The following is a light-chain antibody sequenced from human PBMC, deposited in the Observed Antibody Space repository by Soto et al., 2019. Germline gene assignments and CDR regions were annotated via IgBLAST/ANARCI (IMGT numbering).Light chain of an antibody. CDR2: DVS. CDR3: SSYTGSSTYVV. CDR1: SSDVGGYNY. V-gene: IGLV2-14*01. Sequence: QSVLTQPASVSGSPGQSITISCTGTSSDVGGYNYVSWYQQHPGKAHKLMIYDVSNRPSGVSNRFSGSKSGNTASLTISGLQAEDEADYYCSSYTGSSTYVVFGGGTKLTVL. J-gene: IGLJ2*01.